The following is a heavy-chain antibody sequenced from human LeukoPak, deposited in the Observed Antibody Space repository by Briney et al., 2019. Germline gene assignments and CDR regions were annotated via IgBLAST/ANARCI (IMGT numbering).Heavy chain of an antibody. CDR2: ISGYNGIT. CDR1: GYTFTSHG. D-gene: IGHD4-23*01. Sequence: ASLKVSCKASGYTFTSHGICWVRQAPGQGLEWMGWISGYNGITNYAQKVQGRVTMTTDTSTSTAYMELRSLSSDDTAVYYCARYTGGNGLDYWGQGTLVTVSS. V-gene: IGHV1-18*01. CDR3: ARYTGGNGLDY. J-gene: IGHJ4*02.